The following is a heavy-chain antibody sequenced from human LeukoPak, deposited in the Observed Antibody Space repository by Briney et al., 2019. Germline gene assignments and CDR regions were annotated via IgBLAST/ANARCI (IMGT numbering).Heavy chain of an antibody. CDR1: GFTFSSYW. CDR2: IKQDGSEK. D-gene: IGHD6-13*01. J-gene: IGHJ3*02. V-gene: IGHV3-7*01. CDR3: ASTRIAAAGNDAFDI. Sequence: GGSLRLSCAASGFTFSSYWMSWVRQAPGKGLEWVANIKQDGSEKYYVDSVKGRFTISRDNAKNSLYLQMNSLRAEDTAVYYCASTRIAAAGNDAFDIWGQGTMVTVSS.